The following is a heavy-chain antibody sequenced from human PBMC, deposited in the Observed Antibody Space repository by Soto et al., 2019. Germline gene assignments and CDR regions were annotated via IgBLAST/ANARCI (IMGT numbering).Heavy chain of an antibody. J-gene: IGHJ4*02. Sequence: EVQLLESGGGLVQPGGSLRLSCAASGFIFNNYVMSWVRQAPGKGLEWVSGSSGSGGSIYSADSVKGRFTISRDNSKDTPDLQMDSQSGEETALYYCAKEGGPVATTEIDYWGQGALVTVSA. V-gene: IGHV3-23*01. CDR2: SSGSGGSI. CDR3: AKEGGPVATTEIDY. D-gene: IGHD5-12*01. CDR1: GFIFNNYV.